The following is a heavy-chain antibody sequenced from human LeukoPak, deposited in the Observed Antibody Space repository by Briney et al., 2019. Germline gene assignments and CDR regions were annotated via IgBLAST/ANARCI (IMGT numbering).Heavy chain of an antibody. CDR1: GYSISSGYY. V-gene: IGHV4-38-2*02. CDR2: IYHSGST. J-gene: IGHJ6*03. D-gene: IGHD4-11*01. CDR3: ARGSMTTVMPLGDYYYYMDV. Sequence: PSETLSLTCTVSGYSISSGYYWGWIRQPPGKGLEWIGSIYHSGSTYYNPSLKSRVTISVDTSKNQFSLKLSSVTAADTAVYYCARGSMTTVMPLGDYYYYMDVWGKGTTVTVSS.